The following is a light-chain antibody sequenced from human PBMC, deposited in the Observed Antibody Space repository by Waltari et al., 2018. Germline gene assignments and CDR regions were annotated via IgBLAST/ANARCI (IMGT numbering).Light chain of an antibody. Sequence: DIQMTQSPSFLSASAGGRVTITCRASQDIAHYLSWYQQKPGEPPKRLVYATSDLETGVPARFTGSGSGTEFTLTINNLQPDDFATYYCLQYDTRPLTFGGGTKVEIE. V-gene: IGKV1-17*02. CDR3: LQYDTRPLT. CDR2: ATS. J-gene: IGKJ4*01. CDR1: QDIAHY.